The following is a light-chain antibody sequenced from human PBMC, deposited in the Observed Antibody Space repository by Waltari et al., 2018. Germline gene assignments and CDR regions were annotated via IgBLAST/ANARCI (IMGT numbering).Light chain of an antibody. CDR3: QQFNSYPLT. V-gene: IGKV1-9*01. CDR1: QGISTY. CDR2: AAS. Sequence: DIQLTQSPSFLSASVGDRVTITCRASQGISTYLAWYQQNPGKAPRLLIYAASTLQSGVPSRFGGSGSGTEFTLTISSLQPEDFATYYCQQFNSYPLTFGGGTKVEIK. J-gene: IGKJ4*01.